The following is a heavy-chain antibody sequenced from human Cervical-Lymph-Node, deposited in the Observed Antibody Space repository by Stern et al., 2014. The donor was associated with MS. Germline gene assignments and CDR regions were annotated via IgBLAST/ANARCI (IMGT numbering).Heavy chain of an antibody. CDR1: GFTFSSYG. D-gene: IGHD2-15*01. Sequence: VQLVESGGGVVQPGGSLRLSCAASGFTFSSYGMHWVRQAPGKGLEWVAVISYDGSNKYYADSVKGRFTISRDNSQNTLYLQMNSLRAEDTTVYYCAQRLGYCSDGSCRHYYYGMDVWGQGTTVTVSS. CDR2: ISYDGSNK. CDR3: AQRLGYCSDGSCRHYYYGMDV. J-gene: IGHJ6*02. V-gene: IGHV3-30*03.